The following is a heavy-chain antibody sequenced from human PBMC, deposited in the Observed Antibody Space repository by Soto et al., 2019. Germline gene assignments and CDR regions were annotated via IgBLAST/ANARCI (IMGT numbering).Heavy chain of an antibody. J-gene: IGHJ4*02. Sequence: GGSLRLSCAASGFTFSSYAMHWVRQAPGKGLEWVAAISYDGSDQYYADSVKGRFTISRDNAENSLFLQMSSLRDEDTAVYYCARHRYSYGSYYFDYWGQGTLVTVSS. D-gene: IGHD5-18*01. CDR2: ISYDGSDQ. CDR3: ARHRYSYGSYYFDY. CDR1: GFTFSSYA. V-gene: IGHV3-30-3*01.